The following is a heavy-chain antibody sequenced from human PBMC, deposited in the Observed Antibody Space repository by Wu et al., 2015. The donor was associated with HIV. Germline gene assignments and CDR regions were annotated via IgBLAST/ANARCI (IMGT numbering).Heavy chain of an antibody. Sequence: QVQLVQSGAEVKKPGASVKVSCKASGYTFTSYDINWVRQATGQGLEWMGWMNPNSGNTGYAQKFQGRVTMSTDTSTNTAYMDLKNLKSDDTAVFYCVRGLYGGSPYNYFDPWGQGTLVTVSS. CDR1: GYTFTSYD. CDR3: VRGLYGGSPYNYFDP. CDR2: MNPNSGNT. D-gene: IGHD1-26*01. V-gene: IGHV1-8*01. J-gene: IGHJ5*02.